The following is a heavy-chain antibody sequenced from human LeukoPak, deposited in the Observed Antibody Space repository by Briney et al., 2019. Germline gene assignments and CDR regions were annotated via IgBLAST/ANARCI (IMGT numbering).Heavy chain of an antibody. V-gene: IGHV3-11*01. J-gene: IGHJ5*02. CDR1: GFTFNDYY. Sequence: GGSLRLSCAASGFTFNDYYMSWIRQAPGKGLEWLSYINIGGTNTHYADSVKGRFTISRDNAKKSLYLEMNNLRAEDTAVYYCAIDGAGFDTWGQGVLVTDSS. CDR2: INIGGTNT. CDR3: AIDGAGFDT.